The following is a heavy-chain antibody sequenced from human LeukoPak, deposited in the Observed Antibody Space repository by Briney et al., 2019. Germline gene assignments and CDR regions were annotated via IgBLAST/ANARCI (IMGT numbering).Heavy chain of an antibody. D-gene: IGHD2-2*01. V-gene: IGHV3-23*01. CDR3: AKDRDIVVVPAAYAYFDY. Sequence: PGGSLRLSCAASGFTFSSCAMSWVRQAPGKGLEWVSAISGSGGSTYYADSVKGRFTISRDNSKNTLYLQMNSLRAEDTAVYYCAKDRDIVVVPAAYAYFDYWGQGTLVTVSS. CDR1: GFTFSSCA. J-gene: IGHJ4*02. CDR2: ISGSGGST.